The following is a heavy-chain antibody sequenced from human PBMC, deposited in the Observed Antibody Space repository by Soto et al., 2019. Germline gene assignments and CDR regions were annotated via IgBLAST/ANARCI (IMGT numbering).Heavy chain of an antibody. CDR2: IVPSLDTT. Sequence: QVQLVQSGTEVKKPGSSVKVSCKASGGTFSSSGFSWVRQAPGQGLEWMGMIVPSLDTTKYAKKFQARVHITANQYTSTACMVLSSLTSVDTAVYYCSRWPHPSGTADPCAVDVWGQGSRVIVSS. D-gene: IGHD2-21*02. CDR1: GGTFSSSG. V-gene: IGHV1-69*09. CDR3: SRWPHPSGTADPCAVDV. J-gene: IGHJ6*02.